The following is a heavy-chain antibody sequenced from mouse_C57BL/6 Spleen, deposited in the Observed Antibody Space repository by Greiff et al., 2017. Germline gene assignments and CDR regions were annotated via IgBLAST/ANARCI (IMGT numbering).Heavy chain of an antibody. CDR1: GYTFTSYT. J-gene: IGHJ4*01. V-gene: IGHV1-4*01. Sequence: QVQLQQSGAELARPGASVKMSCKASGYTFTSYTMHWVKQRPGQGLEWIGYINPSSGYTKYNQKFKDKATLTADKSSSTAYMQLSSRTSEDSAVDYCARGNYMDYAMDYWGQGTSVTVSS. CDR2: INPSSGYT. D-gene: IGHD2-12*01. CDR3: ARGNYMDYAMDY.